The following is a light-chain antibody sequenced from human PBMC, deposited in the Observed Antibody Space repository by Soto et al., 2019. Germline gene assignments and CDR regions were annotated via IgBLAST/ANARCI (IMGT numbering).Light chain of an antibody. V-gene: IGKV3-20*01. J-gene: IGKJ1*01. CDR2: SAS. Sequence: EIVLTQSPGTLSLSPGERATLSCRASQSVSSSYLAWYQQKPGQAPRLLSHSASSRATGISDRFSGSGSGTDFTLTISSLEPEDFAVYYCHHYGGSPRTFGQGTKVEI. CDR3: HHYGGSPRT. CDR1: QSVSSSY.